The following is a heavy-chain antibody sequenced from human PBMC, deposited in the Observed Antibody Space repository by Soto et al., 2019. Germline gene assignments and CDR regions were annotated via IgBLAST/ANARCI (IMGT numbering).Heavy chain of an antibody. CDR3: AKRGGIVVAGALDF. Sequence: HPGGSLRLSCAASGFTFNIYAMSWVRQAPGRGLEWVSSISASGGSTWYADSVKGRFTISRDNSENTLNLQMNSLGAEDTAVYYCAKRGGIVVAGALDFWGQGTLVTVSS. V-gene: IGHV3-23*01. D-gene: IGHD6-13*01. CDR1: GFTFNIYA. CDR2: ISASGGST. J-gene: IGHJ3*01.